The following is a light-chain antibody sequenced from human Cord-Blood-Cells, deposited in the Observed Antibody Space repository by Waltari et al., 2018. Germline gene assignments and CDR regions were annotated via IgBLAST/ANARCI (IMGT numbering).Light chain of an antibody. CDR3: QQYNNWPPS. CDR1: QSVSSN. V-gene: IGKV3-15*01. Sequence: EIVMTQSPATLSVSPGERDTLSCRASQSVSSNLAWYQQKPGQAPRLLIYGASTRATGIPARFSVSGAGTEFTLTISSLQSEDFAVYSCQQYNNWPPSFGQGTKLEIK. J-gene: IGKJ2*03. CDR2: GAS.